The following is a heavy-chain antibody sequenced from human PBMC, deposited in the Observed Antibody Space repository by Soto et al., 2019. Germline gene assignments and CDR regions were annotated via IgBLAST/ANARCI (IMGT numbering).Heavy chain of an antibody. CDR3: ARDQGASTNFDY. D-gene: IGHD1-26*01. J-gene: IGHJ4*02. CDR2: ISYDGSNK. V-gene: IGHV3-30-3*01. CDR1: GFTFSSYA. Sequence: QVQLVESGGGVVQPGRSLRLSCAASGFTFSSYAMHWVRQAPGKGLEWVAVISYDGSNKYCADSVKGRFTISRDNSKNTLYLQMNSLRAEDTAVYYCARDQGASTNFDYWGQGTLVTVSS.